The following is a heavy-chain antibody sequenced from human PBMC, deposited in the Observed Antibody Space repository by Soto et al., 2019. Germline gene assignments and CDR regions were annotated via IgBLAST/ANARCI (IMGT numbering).Heavy chain of an antibody. CDR2: IHYSGST. Sequence: PSETLSLTCTVSGGSISNYYWSWIRQPPGKGLEWIGYIHYSGSTNYSPSLKSRVSISLATSNNHFSLKLNSVTAADTAVYYCARGAYFACSGYYYYFDNWGQGAQVTVSS. D-gene: IGHD3-22*01. V-gene: IGHV4-59*08. CDR1: GGSISNYY. CDR3: ARGAYFACSGYYYYFDN. J-gene: IGHJ4*02.